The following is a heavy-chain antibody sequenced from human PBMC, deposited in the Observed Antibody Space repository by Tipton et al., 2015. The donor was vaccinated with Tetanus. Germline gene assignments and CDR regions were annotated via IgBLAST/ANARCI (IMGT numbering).Heavy chain of an antibody. CDR2: IYYNGNT. J-gene: IGHJ5*02. CDR3: ARTADNWFDP. Sequence: TLSLTCTVSRGSINSGTFYWDWIRQPPGKGLEWIGNIYYNGNTLENPSLKGRVTLSLDKSKNEFSLNLTSVTAADTAVYYCARTADNWFDPWGQGILVPVSS. CDR1: RGSINSGTFY. D-gene: IGHD2-21*02. V-gene: IGHV4-39*01.